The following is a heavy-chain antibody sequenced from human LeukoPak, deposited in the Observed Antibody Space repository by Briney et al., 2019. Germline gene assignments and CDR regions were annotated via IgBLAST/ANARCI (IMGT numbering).Heavy chain of an antibody. Sequence: PGGSLRLSCAASGFTFDDYAMHWVRQAPGKGLEWVSGISWNSGSIGYADSVKGRFTISRNNAKNSLYLQMNSLRAEDTALYYSAKDITAGAGNDAFDIWGQGTMVTVSS. D-gene: IGHD6-13*01. CDR3: AKDITAGAGNDAFDI. CDR2: ISWNSGSI. CDR1: GFTFDDYA. V-gene: IGHV3-9*01. J-gene: IGHJ3*02.